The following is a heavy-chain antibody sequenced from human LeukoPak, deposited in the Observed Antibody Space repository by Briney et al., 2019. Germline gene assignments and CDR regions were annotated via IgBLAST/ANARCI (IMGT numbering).Heavy chain of an antibody. CDR2: IRSKAYGGTT. V-gene: IGHV3-49*03. Sequence: SLRLSCTASGFTFGDYAMSWFRQAPGKGLEWVGFIRSKAYGGTTEYAASVKGRFTISRDDSKSIAYLQMNSLKTEDTAVYYCTSDTIGEVDIVYYWGQGTLVTVSS. CDR3: TSDTIGEVDIVYY. CDR1: GFTFGDYA. J-gene: IGHJ4*02. D-gene: IGHD5-12*01.